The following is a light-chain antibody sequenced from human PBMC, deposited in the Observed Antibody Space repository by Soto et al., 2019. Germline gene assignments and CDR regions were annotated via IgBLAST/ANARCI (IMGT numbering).Light chain of an antibody. CDR2: GAS. Sequence: EFVLTQSPATLSLSPGERATLSFRASQSVSSYLAWYHQKPGQAPRLLIYGASTRATGIPARFSGSGSGTEFTLTISSLQSEDFAVYYCQQYNNWWTFGQGTKVDIK. CDR1: QSVSSY. J-gene: IGKJ1*01. CDR3: QQYNNWWT. V-gene: IGKV3-15*01.